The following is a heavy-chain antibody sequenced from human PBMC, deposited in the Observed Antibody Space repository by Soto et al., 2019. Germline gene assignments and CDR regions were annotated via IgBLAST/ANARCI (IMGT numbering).Heavy chain of an antibody. CDR3: ARARYDSSGYYLDY. CDR1: GGSISSSNW. CDR2: IYHSGST. D-gene: IGHD3-22*01. Sequence: PSETLSLTCAVSGGSISSSNWWSWVRQPPGKGLEWIGEIYHSGSTNYNPSLKSRVTISVDKSKNQFSLKLSSVTAADTAVYYCARARYDSSGYYLDYWGQGTLVTVSS. J-gene: IGHJ4*02. V-gene: IGHV4-4*02.